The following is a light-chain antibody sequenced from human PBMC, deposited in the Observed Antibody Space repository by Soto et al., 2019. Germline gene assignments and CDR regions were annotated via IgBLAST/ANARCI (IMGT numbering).Light chain of an antibody. CDR1: QSLLQSNGNNY. J-gene: IGKJ1*01. CDR2: SGY. V-gene: IGKV2-28*01. Sequence: DIVMTQSSFILPVTPGEPASISCRSSQSLLQSNGNNYLDWYVQKPGQSQQLLIYSGYHRAIGLQARFSGSGSGTEFTLTITSLQSEDFAVYYCQQYNNWPQTFGQGTKVDI. CDR3: QQYNNWPQT.